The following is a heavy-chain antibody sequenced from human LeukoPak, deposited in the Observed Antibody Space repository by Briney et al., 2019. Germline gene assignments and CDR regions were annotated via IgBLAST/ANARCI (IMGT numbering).Heavy chain of an antibody. D-gene: IGHD6-13*01. CDR3: QGGIAAAGSIDY. CDR1: GFTFSNYW. CDR2: INNDGSST. Sequence: PGGSLRLSCAASGFTFSNYWMNWVRQAPGKGLKWVARINNDGSSTSYADFVKGRFTISRDNTKNTLHLQMNSLRAEDTAVYFCQGGIAAAGSIDYWGPGTLVTVSS. J-gene: IGHJ4*02. V-gene: IGHV3-74*01.